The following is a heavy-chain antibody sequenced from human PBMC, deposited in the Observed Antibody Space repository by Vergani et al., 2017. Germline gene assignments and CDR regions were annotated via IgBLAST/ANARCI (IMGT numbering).Heavy chain of an antibody. CDR1: GFTFTAHG. Sequence: EVQLLESGGGSAQPGESLRLSCVASGFTFTAHGLNWVRQAPGKGLEWVSYISANSGATHYADSVKGRFTISRDNSKNTVSLQLSSLRAEDTATYYCAKGGWYLRPDALDFWGQGTMVTVSS. J-gene: IGHJ3*01. D-gene: IGHD6-19*01. CDR3: AKGGWYLRPDALDF. V-gene: IGHV3-23*01. CDR2: ISANSGAT.